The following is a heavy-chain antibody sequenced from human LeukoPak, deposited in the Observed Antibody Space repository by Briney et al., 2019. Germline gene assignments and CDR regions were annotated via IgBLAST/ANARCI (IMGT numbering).Heavy chain of an antibody. V-gene: IGHV4-39*01. CDR3: ARAAGSSSWEQYFDY. J-gene: IGHJ4*02. D-gene: IGHD6-13*01. Sequence: SETLSLTCTVSGGSISSSSYYWGWIRQPPGKGLEWIGSIYYSGSTYYNPSLKSRVTISVDTSKNQFSLKLSSVTAADTAVYYCARAAGSSSWEQYFDYWGQGTLVTVSS. CDR2: IYYSGST. CDR1: GGSISSSSYY.